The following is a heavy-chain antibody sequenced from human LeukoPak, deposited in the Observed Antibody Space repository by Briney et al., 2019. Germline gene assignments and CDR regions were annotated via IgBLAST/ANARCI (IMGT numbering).Heavy chain of an antibody. D-gene: IGHD6-6*01. Sequence: PSETLSLTCTVSGGSISSSSYYWGWIRQPPGKGLEWIGSIYYSGSTYYNPSLKSRVTISVDTSKNQFSLKLSSVTAADTAVYYCARSVGIAARRAYYYYMDVWGKGTTVTVSS. CDR3: ARSVGIAARRAYYYYMDV. J-gene: IGHJ6*03. CDR1: GGSISSSSYY. CDR2: IYYSGST. V-gene: IGHV4-39*07.